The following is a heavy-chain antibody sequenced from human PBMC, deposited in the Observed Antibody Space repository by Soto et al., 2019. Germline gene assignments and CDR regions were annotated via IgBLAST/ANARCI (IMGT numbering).Heavy chain of an antibody. CDR3: ARGRPVMGLYGWFYYYYMDF. CDR1: GGSFSGYY. J-gene: IGHJ6*03. CDR2: INHSGST. V-gene: IGHV4-34*01. Sequence: LSLTCAVYGGSFSGYYWSWIRQPPGKGLEWIGEINHSGSTNYNPSLKSRVTISVDTSKNQFSLKLSSVTAADTAVYYCARGRPVMGLYGWFYYYYMDFSSKGTSVTGSS. D-gene: IGHD2-15*01.